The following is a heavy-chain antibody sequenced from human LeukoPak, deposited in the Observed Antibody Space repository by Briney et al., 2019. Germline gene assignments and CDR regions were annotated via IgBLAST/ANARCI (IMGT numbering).Heavy chain of an antibody. J-gene: IGHJ5*02. D-gene: IGHD6-19*01. CDR2: ISGGGGST. Sequence: GGSLRLSCAASGSTFSSYAMSWVRQAPGKGLEWVSAISGGGGSTYYADSVKGRFTISRDNSKNTLYLQMNSLRGEDTAVYYCAKDQREAVEAGGWFDPWGQGTLVTVSS. CDR3: AKDQREAVEAGGWFDP. V-gene: IGHV3-23*01. CDR1: GSTFSSYA.